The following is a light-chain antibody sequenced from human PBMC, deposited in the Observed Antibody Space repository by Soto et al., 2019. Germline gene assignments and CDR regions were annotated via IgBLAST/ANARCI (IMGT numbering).Light chain of an antibody. J-gene: IGLJ1*01. CDR2: EVT. CDR1: SSDVGGYNF. V-gene: IGLV2-8*01. CDR3: SSYGGSNNFV. Sequence: QSVLTQPPSASGSPGQSVTISCTGTSSDVGGYNFVSWYQHFPGKAPKLIIYEVTKRPSGVPDRFSGSKSGNTASLTVSGPQTDDEADYYCSSYGGSNNFVFGTGTKVTVL.